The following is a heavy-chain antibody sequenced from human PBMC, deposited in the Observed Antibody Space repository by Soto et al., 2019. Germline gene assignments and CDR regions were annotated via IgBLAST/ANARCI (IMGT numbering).Heavy chain of an antibody. V-gene: IGHV3-23*01. CDR3: AKTAEEVAGTVYGH. CDR2: IGGSGDSR. D-gene: IGHD6-19*01. CDR1: GFTFSIFA. J-gene: IGHJ4*02. Sequence: PGGSLRLSCTPSGFTFSIFAMGWVRQAPGKGLEWVSAIGGSGDSRYYADSVKGRFTIFRDNSKNTLYLQMNSLRAEDTAVYYCAKTAEEVAGTVYGHWGQGTLVTVSS.